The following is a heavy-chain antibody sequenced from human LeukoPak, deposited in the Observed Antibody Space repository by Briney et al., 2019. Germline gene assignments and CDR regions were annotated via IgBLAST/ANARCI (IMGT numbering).Heavy chain of an antibody. J-gene: IGHJ4*02. CDR3: ARAIVGATTRSFDY. V-gene: IGHV3-23*01. Sequence: GGSLRLSCAASGFAFSTSAMNWVRQAPGKGLEWVSAISTSGSSTYYADSVKGRFSISRDNSRNTLYLQMNSLRAEDTAVFYCARAIVGATTRSFDYWGQGTLVTVSS. D-gene: IGHD1-26*01. CDR2: ISTSGSST. CDR1: GFAFSTSA.